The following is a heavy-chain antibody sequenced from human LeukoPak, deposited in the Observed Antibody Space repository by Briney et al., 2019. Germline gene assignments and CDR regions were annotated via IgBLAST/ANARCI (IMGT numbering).Heavy chain of an antibody. J-gene: IGHJ5*02. D-gene: IGHD2-15*01. CDR1: GDSVSRDGGA. CDR3: AKGRRCSSATCYHFDP. CDR2: TYYKSKWYT. Sequence: SQTLSLTCAISGDSVSRDGGAWNWIRLSPSRGLEWLGRTYYKSKWYTDYALSVNSRITINPDTSKNQFSLQLNSVTPEDTAVYYCAKGRRCSSATCYHFDPWGQGTLVLVSS. V-gene: IGHV6-1*01.